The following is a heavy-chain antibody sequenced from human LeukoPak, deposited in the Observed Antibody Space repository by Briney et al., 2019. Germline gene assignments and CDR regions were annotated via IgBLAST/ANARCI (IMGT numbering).Heavy chain of an antibody. V-gene: IGHV1-46*01. CDR2: INPSGGST. Sequence: ASVKVSCKASGYTLTSYYMHWVRQAPGQGLEWMGIINPSGGSTSYAQKFQGRVTMTRDTSTSTVYMELSSLRSEDTAVYYCARDGHYYDSSGYFVPSEYFDYWGQGTLVTVSS. CDR3: ARDGHYYDSSGYFVPSEYFDY. D-gene: IGHD3-22*01. J-gene: IGHJ4*02. CDR1: GYTLTSYY.